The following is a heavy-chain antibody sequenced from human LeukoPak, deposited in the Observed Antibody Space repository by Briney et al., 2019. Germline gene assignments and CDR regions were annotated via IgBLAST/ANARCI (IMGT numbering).Heavy chain of an antibody. Sequence: GESLQISCKASGYSFSSYWIGWVRQMPGKGREWMGIIFPGDSDTRYSPSFQGQVTISADRSISTAYLQWSSLKASDTAIYYCARLSTRMGPFDYWGQGTLVSVSS. D-gene: IGHD1-1*01. CDR1: GYSFSSYW. V-gene: IGHV5-51*01. CDR2: IFPGDSDT. CDR3: ARLSTRMGPFDY. J-gene: IGHJ4*02.